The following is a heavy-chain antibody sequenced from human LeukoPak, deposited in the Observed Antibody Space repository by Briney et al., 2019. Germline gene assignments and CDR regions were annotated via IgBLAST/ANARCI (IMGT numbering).Heavy chain of an antibody. V-gene: IGHV4-59*01. CDR1: GGSINGFY. CDR2: IYYTGNT. CDR3: ARDLGVAGTPLTY. D-gene: IGHD6-19*01. Sequence: SETLSLTCTVSGGSINGFYWSWIRQPPGKGLEWIGYIYYTGNTNYNPSLKSRVTISVDTSKSQFSLRLTSVTAADTAVYYCARDLGVAGTPLTYWGQGTLVTVS. J-gene: IGHJ4*02.